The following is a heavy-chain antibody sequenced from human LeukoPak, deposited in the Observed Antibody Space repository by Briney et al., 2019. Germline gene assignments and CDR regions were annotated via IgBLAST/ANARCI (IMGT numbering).Heavy chain of an antibody. D-gene: IGHD5-12*01. V-gene: IGHV1-69*13. J-gene: IGHJ5*02. CDR3: ARLINSGYDNRGWFDP. Sequence: ASVKVSCKASGDTFSNYAISWVRQAPGQGLECMGGIIPIFGTANYAQKFQGRITITADESTSTAYMEMNSLRSEDTAVYYCARLINSGYDNRGWFDPWGQGTLVTVSS. CDR2: IIPIFGTA. CDR1: GDTFSNYA.